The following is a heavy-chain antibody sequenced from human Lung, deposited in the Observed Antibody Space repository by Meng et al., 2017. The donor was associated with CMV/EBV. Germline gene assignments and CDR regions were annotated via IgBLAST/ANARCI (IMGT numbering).Heavy chain of an antibody. Sequence: SXKISXAASGFTFSSYIMHWVRQAPGKGLEWVAVISHDGSNKYYADPVKGRFTISRDNSKNTLYLQMNSLRAEDMAVYYCARIRREYGSGSYSHDAFDIWGQGTXVTVSS. CDR2: ISHDGSNK. V-gene: IGHV3-30-3*01. CDR1: GFTFSSYI. CDR3: ARIRREYGSGSYSHDAFDI. D-gene: IGHD3-10*01. J-gene: IGHJ3*02.